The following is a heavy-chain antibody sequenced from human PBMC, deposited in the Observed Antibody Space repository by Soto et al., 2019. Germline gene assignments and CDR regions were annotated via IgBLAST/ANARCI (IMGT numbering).Heavy chain of an antibody. V-gene: IGHV1-3*01. CDR2: INAGNGNT. CDR3: ARDVSRYCTNGVCYTPAY. J-gene: IGHJ4*02. D-gene: IGHD2-8*01. CDR1: GYTFTSYA. Sequence: ASVKVSCKASGYTFTSYAMHWVRQAPGQRLEWMGWINAGNGNTKYSQKFQGRVTITRDTSASTAYMELSSLRSEDTAVYYCARDVSRYCTNGVCYTPAYWGQGTLVTVSS.